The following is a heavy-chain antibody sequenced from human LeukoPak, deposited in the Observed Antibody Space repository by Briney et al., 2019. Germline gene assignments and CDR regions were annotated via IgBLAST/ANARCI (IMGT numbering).Heavy chain of an antibody. CDR2: IKQDGSEK. Sequence: PGWSLRLSCTASGFTFSTYWMSWVRQAPGKGPEWVANIKQDGSEKYYVDSVKGRFNISRDNAKNSLYLQMDRLRADDTAVYYCARDKLHGPTLLDYWGQGTLVTVSS. J-gene: IGHJ4*02. CDR1: GFTFSTYW. CDR3: ARDKLHGPTLLDY. V-gene: IGHV3-7*01. D-gene: IGHD2-21*01.